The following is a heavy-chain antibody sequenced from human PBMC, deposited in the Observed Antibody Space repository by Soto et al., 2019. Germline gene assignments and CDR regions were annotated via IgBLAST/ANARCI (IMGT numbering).Heavy chain of an antibody. Sequence: GGSLRLSCAASGFTFSSYAMCWVRLAPGKGLEWVSAISGSGGSTYYADSVKGRFTISRDNSKNTLYLQMNSLRAEDTAVYYCAKGGPGYCISTSCYGNNWFDPWGQGT. CDR3: AKGGPGYCISTSCYGNNWFDP. J-gene: IGHJ5*02. D-gene: IGHD2-2*01. CDR2: ISGSGGST. V-gene: IGHV3-23*01. CDR1: GFTFSSYA.